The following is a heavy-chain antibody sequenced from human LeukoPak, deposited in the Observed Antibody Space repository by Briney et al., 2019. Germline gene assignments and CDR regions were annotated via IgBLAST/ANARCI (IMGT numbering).Heavy chain of an antibody. V-gene: IGHV3-30*03. CDR3: ARGGAVAGLY. D-gene: IGHD6-19*01. J-gene: IGHJ4*02. CDR1: GFTFSNYG. Sequence: GRSLRLSCAAAGFTFSNYGIHWVRQAPGKGLEWVAVISKDGSNKDYADSVKGRFIISRDNSKNTLYLQMNSLRAEDTAVYYCARGGAVAGLYWGQGILVIVS. CDR2: ISKDGSNK.